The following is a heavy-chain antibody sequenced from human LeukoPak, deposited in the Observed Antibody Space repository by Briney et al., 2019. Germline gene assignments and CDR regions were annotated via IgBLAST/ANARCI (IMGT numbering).Heavy chain of an antibody. D-gene: IGHD5-24*01. V-gene: IGHV4-34*01. J-gene: IGHJ4*02. CDR1: DGSSSDFY. CDR3: AREETDRDGAVYDY. CDR2: INHSGST. Sequence: SETLSLTCAVYDGSSSDFYWRWIRQPPGKGLEWIGEINHSGSTNYNPSLKSRVTISADTSKNQFSLKLSSVTAADTAVYYCAREETDRDGAVYDYWGQGTLVTVSS.